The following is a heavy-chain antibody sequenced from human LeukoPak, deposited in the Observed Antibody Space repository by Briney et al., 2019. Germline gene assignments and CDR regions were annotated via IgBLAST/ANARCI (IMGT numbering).Heavy chain of an antibody. Sequence: GASVKVSCKASGYTFTSYDINWVRQATGQGLEWMRWMNPNSGNTGYAQKFQGRVTMTRNTSISTAYMELSSLRSEDTAVYYCARSGYYENYYYYGMDVWGQGTTVTVSS. J-gene: IGHJ6*02. D-gene: IGHD3-3*01. CDR1: GYTFTSYD. CDR2: MNPNSGNT. CDR3: ARSGYYENYYYYGMDV. V-gene: IGHV1-8*01.